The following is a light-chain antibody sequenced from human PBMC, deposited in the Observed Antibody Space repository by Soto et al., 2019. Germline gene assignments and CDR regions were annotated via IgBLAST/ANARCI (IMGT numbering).Light chain of an antibody. CDR1: SSDVGGYNY. J-gene: IGLJ1*01. Sequence: QSALTQPAAVSVSPGQSITISCTGASSDVGGYNYVSWYQPHPAKAPKLMLYEVSNRPSGVSNRSSGSKSGNTASLTISGLQAEDEADYYCSSYTSSTFYVFGTGTKVTVL. V-gene: IGLV2-14*01. CDR3: SSYTSSTFYV. CDR2: EVS.